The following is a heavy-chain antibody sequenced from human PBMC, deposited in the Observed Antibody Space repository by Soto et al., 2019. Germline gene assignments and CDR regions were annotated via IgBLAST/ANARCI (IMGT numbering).Heavy chain of an antibody. CDR1: GFTFSTYW. Sequence: GGSLRLSXVGSGFTFSTYWLSWVRQAPGKGLEWVGNIKEDGSDKNYVDSVKGRFTMSRDNAQNSLYLQMSSLRAEDTAVYYCAREIVGANALYDYWGQGTQVTVSS. CDR2: IKEDGSDK. D-gene: IGHD1-26*01. J-gene: IGHJ4*02. CDR3: AREIVGANALYDY. V-gene: IGHV3-7*03.